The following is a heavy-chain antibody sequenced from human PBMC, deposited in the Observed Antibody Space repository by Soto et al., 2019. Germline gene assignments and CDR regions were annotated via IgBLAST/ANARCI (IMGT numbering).Heavy chain of an antibody. CDR2: INTNTGNP. V-gene: IGHV7-4-1*01. J-gene: IGHJ6*03. D-gene: IGHD2-2*01. CDR1: GYTFTRYG. CDR3: ARDFCSSTSCSGDYYYYYMDV. Sequence: ASVKVSCKASGYTFTRYGMNWVRQAPGQGLEWKGWINTNTGNPTYAQGFTGRFVFSLDTSVSTAYLQICSLKAEHTAVYYCARDFCSSTSCSGDYYYYYMDVWGKGTTVTVSS.